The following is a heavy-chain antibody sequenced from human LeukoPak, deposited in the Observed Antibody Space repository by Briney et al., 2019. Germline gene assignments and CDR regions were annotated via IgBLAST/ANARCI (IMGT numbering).Heavy chain of an antibody. J-gene: IGHJ4*02. CDR1: GFTFSEYT. Sequence: GGSLRLSCAASGFTFSEYTMTWVRQAPGKGLQWVSSISSSASLINYSDSVKGRLTISRDNTKNSLFLHMNGLRAEDTAVYYCARYSSSWYAAADYWGRGTLVTVSS. CDR3: ARYSSSWYAAADY. D-gene: IGHD6-13*01. V-gene: IGHV3-21*01. CDR2: ISSSASLI.